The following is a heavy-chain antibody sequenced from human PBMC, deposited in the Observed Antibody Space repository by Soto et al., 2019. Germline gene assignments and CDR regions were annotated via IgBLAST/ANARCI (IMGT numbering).Heavy chain of an antibody. V-gene: IGHV4-31*03. CDR3: ARDTHRRITMVRGVMDV. CDR1: GGSISSGGYY. J-gene: IGHJ6*02. CDR2: IYYSGST. Sequence: SETLSLTCTVSGGSISSGGYYWSWIRQHPGKGLEWIGYIYYSGSTYYNPSLKSRVTISVDTSKNQFSLKLSSVTAADTAVYYCARDTHRRITMVRGVMDVWGQGTTVTVSS. D-gene: IGHD3-10*01.